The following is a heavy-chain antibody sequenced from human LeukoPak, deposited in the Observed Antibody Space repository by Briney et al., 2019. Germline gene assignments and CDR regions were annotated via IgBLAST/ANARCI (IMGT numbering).Heavy chain of an antibody. CDR3: ARLGTTAGDWFDP. D-gene: IGHD1/OR15-1a*01. V-gene: IGHV1-46*01. CDR2: INPSGGST. CDR1: GYTFTSYY. Sequence: ASVKVSCKASGYTFTSYYMHWVRQAPGQGLEWMGIINPSGGSTSYAQKFQGRVTMTRDMSTSTAYMELRSLRSDDTAVYYCARLGTTAGDWFDPWGQGTLVTVSS. J-gene: IGHJ5*02.